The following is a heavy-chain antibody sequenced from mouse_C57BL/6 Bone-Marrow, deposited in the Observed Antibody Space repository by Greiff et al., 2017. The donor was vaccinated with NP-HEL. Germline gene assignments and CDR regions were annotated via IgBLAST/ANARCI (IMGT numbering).Heavy chain of an antibody. D-gene: IGHD1-1*01. CDR2: IYPGSGSP. CDR3: ARKCDIICWFSY. J-gene: IGHJ3*01. CDR1: GYAFSSYW. Sequence: QVQLQQPGAELVKPGASVKMSCKASGYAFSSYWITWVKQRPGQGLEWIGRIYPGSGSPHYNGKFKGKATLTADTSSSTAYMQLSSLTSEYAAVYFCARKCDIICWFSYGVQGTGVTVSA. V-gene: IGHV1-55*01.